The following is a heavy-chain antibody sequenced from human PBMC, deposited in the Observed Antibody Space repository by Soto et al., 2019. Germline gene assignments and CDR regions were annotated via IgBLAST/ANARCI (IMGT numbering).Heavy chain of an antibody. CDR1: GFTFSSYG. Sequence: GGSLRLSCAASGFTFSSYGMHWVRQAPGKGLEWVAVIWYDGSNKYYADSVKGRFTISRDNSKNTLYLQMNSLRAEDTAVYYCARGGGVTGGWFDPWGQGTLVTVSS. D-gene: IGHD2-21*02. CDR3: ARGGGVTGGWFDP. V-gene: IGHV3-33*01. CDR2: IWYDGSNK. J-gene: IGHJ5*02.